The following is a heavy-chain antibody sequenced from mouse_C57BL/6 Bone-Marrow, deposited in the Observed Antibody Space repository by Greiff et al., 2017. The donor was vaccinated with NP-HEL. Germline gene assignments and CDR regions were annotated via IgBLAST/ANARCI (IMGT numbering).Heavy chain of an antibody. V-gene: IGHV1-81*01. D-gene: IGHD1-1*01. Sequence: QVQLQQSGAELARPGASVKLSCKASGYTFTSYGISWVKQRTGQGLEWIGEIYPRSGNTYYNEKFKGKATLTADKSSSTAYMELRSLTSEDSAVYFCARGYYGSSQDYFDYWGQGTTLTVSS. J-gene: IGHJ2*01. CDR3: ARGYYGSSQDYFDY. CDR2: IYPRSGNT. CDR1: GYTFTSYG.